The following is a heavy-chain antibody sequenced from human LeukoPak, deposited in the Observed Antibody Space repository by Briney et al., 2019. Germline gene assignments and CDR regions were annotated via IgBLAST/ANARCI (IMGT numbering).Heavy chain of an antibody. Sequence: ASVKVSCKASGYTFTSYYMHWVRQAPGQGLEWMGIINPSGGSTSYAQKFQGRVTMTRDMSTSTVYMELSSLRSEDTAVYYCARECPRSARRGYSYGLCMDVWGKGTTVTVSS. D-gene: IGHD5-18*01. J-gene: IGHJ6*03. V-gene: IGHV1-46*01. CDR3: ARECPRSARRGYSYGLCMDV. CDR2: INPSGGST. CDR1: GYTFTSYY.